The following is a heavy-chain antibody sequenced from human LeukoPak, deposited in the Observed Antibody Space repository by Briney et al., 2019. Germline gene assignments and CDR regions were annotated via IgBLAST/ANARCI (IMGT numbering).Heavy chain of an antibody. CDR2: ISSSSSYI. Sequence: GGSLRLSCAASGFTFSSYSMNWVRPAPGKGLEWVSSISSSSSYIYYADSVKGRFTISRDNAKNSLYLQMNSLRAEDTAVYYCARELHSSGWHWGQGTLVTVSS. J-gene: IGHJ4*02. CDR1: GFTFSSYS. D-gene: IGHD6-19*01. V-gene: IGHV3-21*01. CDR3: ARELHSSGWH.